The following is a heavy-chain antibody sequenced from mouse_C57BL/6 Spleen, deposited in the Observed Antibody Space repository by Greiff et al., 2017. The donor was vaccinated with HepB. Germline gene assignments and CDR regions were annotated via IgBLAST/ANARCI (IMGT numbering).Heavy chain of an antibody. V-gene: IGHV14-4*01. CDR2: IDPENGDT. J-gene: IGHJ3*01. Sequence: VQLQQSGAELVRPGASVKLSCTASGFNIKDDYMHWVKQRPEQGLEWIGWIDPENGDTEYASKFQGKATITADTSSNTAYLQLSSLTSEDTAVYYCTTNYSFAYWGHGTLVTVSA. CDR3: TTNYSFAY. CDR1: GFNIKDDY. D-gene: IGHD1-3*01.